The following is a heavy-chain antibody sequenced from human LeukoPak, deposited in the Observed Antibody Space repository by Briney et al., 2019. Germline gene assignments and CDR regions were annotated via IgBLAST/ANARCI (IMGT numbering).Heavy chain of an antibody. CDR2: ISGSGGST. CDR3: AKDQSSGWYGGYYFDY. V-gene: IGHV3-23*01. D-gene: IGHD6-19*01. CDR1: GFTFSSYA. J-gene: IGHJ4*02. Sequence: PGGSLRLSCAASGFTFSSYAMSWVRQAPGKGLEWVSAISGSGGSTYYADSVKGRFTISRDNSKNTLYPQMNSLRAEDTAVYYCAKDQSSGWYGGYYFDYWGQGTLVTVSS.